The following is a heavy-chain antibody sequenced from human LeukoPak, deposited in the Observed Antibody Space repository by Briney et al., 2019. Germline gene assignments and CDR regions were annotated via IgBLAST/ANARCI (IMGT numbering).Heavy chain of an antibody. J-gene: IGHJ4*02. CDR1: GFTFSSYS. D-gene: IGHD4-17*01. CDR3: VTQMTRGETAVTTRAGLATRAYAY. Sequence: PGGSLRLSCAASGFTFSSYSMNWVRQAPGKGLEWVSSISGSSSYIYIADSLKGRFTITRDNAKNSIFLQMNSLRAEDTAVYYCVTQMTRGETAVTTRAGLATRAYAYRGQGTLVTVSS. CDR2: ISGSSSYI. V-gene: IGHV3-21*01.